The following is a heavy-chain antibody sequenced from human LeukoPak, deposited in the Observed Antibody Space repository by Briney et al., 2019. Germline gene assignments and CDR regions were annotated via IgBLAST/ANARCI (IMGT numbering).Heavy chain of an antibody. V-gene: IGHV3-30*18. CDR1: GFIFISYG. Sequence: AGGSLRLSCAASGFIFISYGMHWVRQAPGKGLEWVALISYDGSNIYYADSVKGRFTISRDNSKNTLYLQMSSLRAEDTAVYYCAKDRYYYDSSGYSYFDYWGQGTLVTVSS. D-gene: IGHD3-22*01. CDR3: AKDRYYYDSSGYSYFDY. CDR2: ISYDGSNI. J-gene: IGHJ4*02.